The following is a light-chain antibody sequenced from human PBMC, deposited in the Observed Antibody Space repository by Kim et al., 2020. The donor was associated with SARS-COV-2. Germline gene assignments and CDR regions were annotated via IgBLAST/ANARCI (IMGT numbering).Light chain of an antibody. CDR3: GTWDSSLSAPWV. J-gene: IGLJ3*02. CDR1: SSNIGNNY. Sequence: QSVLTQPPSVSAAPGQKVTISCSGSSSNIGNNYVSWYQQLPGTAPKLLIYDNNKRPSGIPDRFSGSKSGTSATLGITGLQTGDEADYYCGTWDSSLSAPWVFGAGTQLTVL. V-gene: IGLV1-51*01. CDR2: DNN.